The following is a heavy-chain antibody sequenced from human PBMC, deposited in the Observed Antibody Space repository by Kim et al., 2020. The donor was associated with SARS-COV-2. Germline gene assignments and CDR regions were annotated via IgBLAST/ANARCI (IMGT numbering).Heavy chain of an antibody. CDR3: AKGRSGSPPAALNY. Sequence: GGSLRLSCAASGFTFSSYAMSWVRQTPGKGLEWVSTISGSDDSTYNADSVNGRFAISRDDSKNTLYLQMNRPRAEDTAIYYCAKGRSGSPPAALNYWGQGTLVPVSS. CDR1: GFTFSSYA. J-gene: IGHJ4*02. CDR2: ISGSDDST. V-gene: IGHV3-23*01. D-gene: IGHD1-26*01.